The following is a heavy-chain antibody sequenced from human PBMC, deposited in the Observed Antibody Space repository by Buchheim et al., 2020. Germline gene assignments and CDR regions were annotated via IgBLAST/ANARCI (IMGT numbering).Heavy chain of an antibody. D-gene: IGHD3-3*01. CDR2: ISSSGSTI. V-gene: IGHV3-48*03. CDR1: GFTFSSYE. Sequence: EVQLVESGGGLVQPGGSLRLSCAASGFTFSSYEMNWVRQAPGKGLEWVSYISSSGSTIYYADSVKGRFTISRDNAKNSLYLKMNSLRAEDTAVYYCARDPSDYDFWSGYYEDYWGQGTL. J-gene: IGHJ4*02. CDR3: ARDPSDYDFWSGYYEDY.